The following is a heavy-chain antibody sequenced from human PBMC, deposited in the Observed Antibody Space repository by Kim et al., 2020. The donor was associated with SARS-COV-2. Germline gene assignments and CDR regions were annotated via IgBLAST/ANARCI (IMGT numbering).Heavy chain of an antibody. V-gene: IGHV1-3*01. CDR3: ARALWFGELLDY. D-gene: IGHD3-10*01. Sequence: KYSQKFQGGVTITRDTSASTAYMELSSLRSEDTAVYYCARALWFGELLDYWGQGTLVTVSS. J-gene: IGHJ4*02.